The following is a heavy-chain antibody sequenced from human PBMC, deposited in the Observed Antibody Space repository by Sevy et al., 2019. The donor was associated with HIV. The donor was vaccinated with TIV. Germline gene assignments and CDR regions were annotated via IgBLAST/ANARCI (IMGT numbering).Heavy chain of an antibody. CDR2: MTSSGSYI. J-gene: IGHJ4*02. V-gene: IGHV3-21*01. D-gene: IGHD2-15*01. CDR3: VRDGWNY. Sequence: GGSLRLSCAASGFTSSTSTMNWVRQAPGKGLEWVSLMTSSGSYILYADSVKGRFTISRDNAKNSVFLQRNSLRVEDTAVYYCVRDGWNYWGQGTLVTVSS. CDR1: GFTSSTST.